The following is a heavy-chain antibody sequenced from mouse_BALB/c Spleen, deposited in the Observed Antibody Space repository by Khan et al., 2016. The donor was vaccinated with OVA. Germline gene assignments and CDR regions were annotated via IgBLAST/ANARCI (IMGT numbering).Heavy chain of an antibody. J-gene: IGHJ2*01. CDR3: ATAYFYGYYFDY. V-gene: IGHV5-17*02. D-gene: IGHD1-1*01. CDR2: ISGDSTTI. Sequence: EVELVESGGGLVQPGGSRKLSCAASGFTFSSYGVHWVRQAPERGLEWVAYISGDSTTIYYADTVKGRFTLSRDNPKNTLFLPMTSLMPEDTAKYYCATAYFYGYYFDYWGPGTTLTVSS. CDR1: GFTFSSYG.